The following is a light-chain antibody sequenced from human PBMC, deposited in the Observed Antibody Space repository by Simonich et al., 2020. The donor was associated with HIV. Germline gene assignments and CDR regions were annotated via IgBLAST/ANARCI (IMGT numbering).Light chain of an antibody. CDR3: QSYDSSIRV. J-gene: IGLJ2*01. CDR2: DDN. Sequence: NFMLTQPHSVSESPGKTVTISCTRSSGSIASNYVQWYQQRPGSSPTTVIYDDNQNPSGVPDRFSGSIDSSSNSASLTISGLKTEDEADYYCQSYDSSIRVFGGGTKVTVL. V-gene: IGLV6-57*01. CDR1: SGSIASNY.